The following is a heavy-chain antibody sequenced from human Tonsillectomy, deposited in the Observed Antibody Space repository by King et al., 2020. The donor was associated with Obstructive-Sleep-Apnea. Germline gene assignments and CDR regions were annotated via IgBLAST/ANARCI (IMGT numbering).Heavy chain of an antibody. CDR1: GFTFDDYA. J-gene: IGHJ6*02. CDR3: VKGDYGSGQSGGDV. D-gene: IGHD3-10*01. Sequence: EQLVQSGGGLVQPGRSLRLSCAVSGFTFDDYAMHWVRQAPGKGLEWVSGISWNSGTIGYVDSVKGRFTISRDNAKNSLYLQMNSLRAEDTALYYCVKGDYGSGQSGGDVWGQGTTVTVSS. CDR2: ISWNSGTI. V-gene: IGHV3-9*01.